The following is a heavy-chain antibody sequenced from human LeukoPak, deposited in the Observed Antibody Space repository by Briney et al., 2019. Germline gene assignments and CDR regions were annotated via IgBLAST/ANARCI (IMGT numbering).Heavy chain of an antibody. CDR2: IYSSGST. V-gene: IGHV3-66*03. CDR3: ARDRGVGATAGINWFDP. Sequence: GGSLTLSCAASGFTVSSNYMSWVRQAPGKGLEWVSVIYSSGSTNYYDSVKSRFTISRDNSKNTLYLHMNSLRAEDTAVYYCARDRGVGATAGINWFDPWGQGTLVTVSS. CDR1: GFTVSSNY. J-gene: IGHJ5*02. D-gene: IGHD1-26*01.